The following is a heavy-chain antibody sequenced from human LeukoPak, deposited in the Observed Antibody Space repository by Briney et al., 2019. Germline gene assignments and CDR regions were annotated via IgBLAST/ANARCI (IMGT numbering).Heavy chain of an antibody. CDR2: INPNSGDT. V-gene: IGHV1-2*02. D-gene: IGHD2-15*01. CDR1: GYTFTGYY. Sequence: ASVKVSCKASGYTFTGYYIHWVRQAPGQGLEWMGWINPNSGDTNYAQKFQDRVTMTRDTFISTAYMELSRLRSDDTAVYYCARDPGYCSSGSCSNLAFDIWGQGTMVTVSS. CDR3: ARDPGYCSSGSCSNLAFDI. J-gene: IGHJ3*02.